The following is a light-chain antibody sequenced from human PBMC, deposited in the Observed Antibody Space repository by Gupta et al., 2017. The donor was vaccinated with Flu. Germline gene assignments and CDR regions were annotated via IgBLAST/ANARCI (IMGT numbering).Light chain of an antibody. V-gene: IGKV1-33*01. Sequence: DIHMTQSPSSLSASVGDRVTITCQASQDIRNYLDWYQQKPGKAPKLLIYDASKVETGVPSRFSGSGSGTDFTFTISSLQPEDFANYYCQQKDNRLLTFGQGTQVEIK. CDR2: DAS. J-gene: IGKJ5*01. CDR1: QDIRNY. CDR3: QQKDNRLLT.